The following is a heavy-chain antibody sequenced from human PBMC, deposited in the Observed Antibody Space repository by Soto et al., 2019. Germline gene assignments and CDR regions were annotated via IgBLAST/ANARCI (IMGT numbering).Heavy chain of an antibody. CDR2: IVVGSGNT. CDR3: AADRGYFDSTPSSYYYYGMDV. V-gene: IGHV1-58*01. D-gene: IGHD3-9*01. Sequence: SVKVSWKASGFTFTSSAVQWVRQARGQRLEWIGWIVVGSGNTNYAQKFQERVTITRDMSTSTAYIELSSLRSEDTAVHYCAADRGYFDSTPSSYYYYGMDVWGQGTTVTVSS. CDR1: GFTFTSSA. J-gene: IGHJ6*02.